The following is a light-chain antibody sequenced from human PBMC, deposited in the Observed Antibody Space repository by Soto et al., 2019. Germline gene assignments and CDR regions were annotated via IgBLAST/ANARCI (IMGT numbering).Light chain of an antibody. Sequence: EIVMTQSPATPSVSPGERATLSCRASQSVSTNLAWYQQKPGQSPRLLIYGTSTRATGVPARFSGGGSGTDFTLTITRMEPEDFAVYYCQQYQSLTFGGGTKVDIK. CDR3: QQYQSLT. CDR2: GTS. CDR1: QSVSTN. V-gene: IGKV3-15*01. J-gene: IGKJ4*01.